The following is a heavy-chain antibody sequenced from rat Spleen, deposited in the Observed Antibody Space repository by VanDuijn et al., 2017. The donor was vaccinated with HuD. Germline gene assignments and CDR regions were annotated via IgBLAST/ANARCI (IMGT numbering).Heavy chain of an antibody. V-gene: IGHV5-17*01. CDR2: ISYDGTNT. D-gene: IGHD1-10*01. CDR1: GFTFSGYA. CDR3: AKDGFDYNNWFFHY. J-gene: IGHJ2*01. Sequence: EVQLVESGGGLVQPGRSLKLSCAASGFTFSGYAMAWVRQAPKKGLEWVATISYDGTNTYYRDSVKGRFTISRDNAKSTLYLQMDSPRSEDTATYYCAKDGFDYNNWFFHYWGQGFMVTVSS.